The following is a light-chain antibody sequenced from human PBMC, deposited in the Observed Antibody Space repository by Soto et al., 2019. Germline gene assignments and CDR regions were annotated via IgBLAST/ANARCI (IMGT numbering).Light chain of an antibody. Sequence: QSPATLSVSPGERATLSCRASQSVSSNLAWYQQKPGQAPRLLIYGASTRATGIPARFSGSGSGTGFTLTISSLQSEDFAVYYCQQYNNWPRTFGQGTPVDIK. CDR2: GAS. CDR1: QSVSSN. CDR3: QQYNNWPRT. V-gene: IGKV3-15*01. J-gene: IGKJ1*01.